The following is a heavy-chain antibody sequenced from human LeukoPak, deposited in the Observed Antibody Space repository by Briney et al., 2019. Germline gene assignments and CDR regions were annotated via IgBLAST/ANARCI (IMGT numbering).Heavy chain of an antibody. Sequence: PGGSLRLSCAASGFTFSSYWMSWVRQAPGKGLEWVSAISGSGGSTYYADSVKGRFTISRDNSKNTLYLRMNSLRAEDTAIYYCASLSGFADAFDIWGQGTMVTVSS. CDR3: ASLSGFADAFDI. CDR2: ISGSGGST. J-gene: IGHJ3*02. CDR1: GFTFSSYW. D-gene: IGHD3-9*01. V-gene: IGHV3-23*01.